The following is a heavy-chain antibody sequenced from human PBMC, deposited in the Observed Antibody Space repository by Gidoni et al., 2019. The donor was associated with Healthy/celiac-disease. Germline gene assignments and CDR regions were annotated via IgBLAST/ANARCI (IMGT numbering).Heavy chain of an antibody. V-gene: IGHV3-9*01. J-gene: IGHJ6*02. CDR3: AKDIGLYYYYGMDV. CDR1: GFTFDDYA. Sequence: EVQLVESGGGLVQPGRSLRPPCAASGFTFDDYAMHWVRQAPGKGLEWVSGISWNSGSIGYADSVKGRFTISRDNAKNSLYLQMNSLRAEDTALYYCAKDIGLYYYYGMDVWGQGTTVTVSS. D-gene: IGHD3-10*01. CDR2: ISWNSGSI.